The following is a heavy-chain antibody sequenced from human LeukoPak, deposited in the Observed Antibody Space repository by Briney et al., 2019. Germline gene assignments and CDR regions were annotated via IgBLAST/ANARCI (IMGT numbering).Heavy chain of an antibody. Sequence: GTSLRLSCAASGFTFSNYWMSWVRQAPGKGLEWVANIKQDGSEKYYVDSVKGRFTISRDNAKNSLYLQMNSLRAEDTALYYCAREDQPRGTFDYWGQGILVTVSS. V-gene: IGHV3-7*05. CDR1: GFTFSNYW. J-gene: IGHJ4*02. CDR3: AREDQPRGTFDY. CDR2: IKQDGSEK. D-gene: IGHD2-15*01.